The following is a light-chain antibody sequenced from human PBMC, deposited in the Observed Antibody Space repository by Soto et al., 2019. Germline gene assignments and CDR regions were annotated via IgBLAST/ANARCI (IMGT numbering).Light chain of an antibody. CDR1: QSLXRN. V-gene: IGKV3-20*01. J-gene: IGKJ1*01. Sequence: IVLTQCAATLCLSPGDGATLSCMPSQSLXRNLVWYQQKPGQAPRLIXDGATNMATGSPDRLSGSGSATDFTLPISRLEPEDFAVYYFQQYGSSPRTFGQGTKVDI. CDR2: GAT. CDR3: QQYGSSPRT.